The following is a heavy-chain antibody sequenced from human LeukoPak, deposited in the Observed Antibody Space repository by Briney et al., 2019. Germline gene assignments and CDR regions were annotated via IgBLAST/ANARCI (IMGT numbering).Heavy chain of an antibody. CDR2: IYYTGST. CDR1: GGSINNYY. D-gene: IGHD3-22*01. Sequence: SETLSLTCIVSGGSINNYYWSWIRQPPGKGLEWIGYIYYTGSTNYSPSLKSRVTISADTSKNQFSLKLRSVTAADTAVYFCARHQGPDFYDSSGYYSFDYWGQGTLVTVSS. V-gene: IGHV4-59*08. CDR3: ARHQGPDFYDSSGYYSFDY. J-gene: IGHJ4*02.